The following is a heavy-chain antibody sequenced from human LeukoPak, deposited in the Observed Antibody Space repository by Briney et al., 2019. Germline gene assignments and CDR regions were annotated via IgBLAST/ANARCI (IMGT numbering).Heavy chain of an antibody. D-gene: IGHD3-10*02. CDR1: GFTFSSYW. CDR2: IKQDGSEK. V-gene: IGHV3-7*01. J-gene: IGHJ6*04. Sequence: PGGSLRLSCAASGFTFSSYWMSWVRQAPGKGLEWVANIKQDGSEKYYVDSVKGRFTISKDNAKNSLYLQMNSLRAEDTAVYYCAELGITMIGGVWGKGTTVTISS. CDR3: AELGITMIGGV.